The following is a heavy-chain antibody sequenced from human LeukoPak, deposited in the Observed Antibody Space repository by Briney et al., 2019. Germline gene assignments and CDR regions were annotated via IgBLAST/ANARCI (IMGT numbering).Heavy chain of an antibody. CDR3: VRVVYCSGGTCSYYFDS. CDR2: ISDSSTYI. D-gene: IGHD2-15*01. Sequence: GGSLRLSCAASGFTLSRHSMNLVRPAPGEGVEWGSSISDSSTYIFSADPVQARFTISRDDAKNSLFLQLNSLRVEDTAVYYCVRVVYCSGGTCSYYFDSWGQGTLVTVSS. CDR1: GFTLSRHS. J-gene: IGHJ4*02. V-gene: IGHV3-21*01.